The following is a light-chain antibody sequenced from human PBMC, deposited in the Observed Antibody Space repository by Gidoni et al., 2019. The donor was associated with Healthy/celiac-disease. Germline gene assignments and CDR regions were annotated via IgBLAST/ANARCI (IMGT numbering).Light chain of an antibody. CDR2: LGS. Sequence: DIVMTQSPLSLPVTPGEPASISCSSSRSLLHSNGYNYLDWYLQKPGQSPQLLIYLGSNRASGVPDKFSGSGSGTDFTLKISRVEAEDVGIYYCMQALQTPITFGQGTRLEIK. J-gene: IGKJ5*01. CDR1: RSLLHSNGYNY. CDR3: MQALQTPIT. V-gene: IGKV2-28*01.